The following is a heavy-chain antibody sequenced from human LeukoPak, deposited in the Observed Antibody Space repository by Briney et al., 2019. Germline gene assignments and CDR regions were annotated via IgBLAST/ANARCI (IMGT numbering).Heavy chain of an antibody. Sequence: SETLSLTCTVSGGSVSSGSYYWSWIRQPPGKGLERIGYIYYSGSTNYNPSLKSRVTISVDTSKNQFSLKLSSVTAADTAVYYCARTYYYDSSGYSSDFDYWGQGTLVTVSS. CDR3: ARTYYYDSSGYSSDFDY. CDR1: GGSVSSGSYY. J-gene: IGHJ4*02. CDR2: IYYSGST. D-gene: IGHD3-22*01. V-gene: IGHV4-61*01.